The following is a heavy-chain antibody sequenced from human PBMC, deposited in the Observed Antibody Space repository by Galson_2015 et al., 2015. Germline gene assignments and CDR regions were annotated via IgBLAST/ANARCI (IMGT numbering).Heavy chain of an antibody. Sequence: SLRLSCAASGFTFSSYAMHWVRQAPGKGLEWVAVIWYDGSNKYYADSVKGRFTISRDNSKNTLYLQMNSLRAEDTAVYYCARDGVVVVAATYYYYGMDVWGQGTTVTVSS. CDR2: IWYDGSNK. CDR1: GFTFSSYA. CDR3: ARDGVVVVAATYYYYGMDV. V-gene: IGHV3-33*08. D-gene: IGHD2-15*01. J-gene: IGHJ6*02.